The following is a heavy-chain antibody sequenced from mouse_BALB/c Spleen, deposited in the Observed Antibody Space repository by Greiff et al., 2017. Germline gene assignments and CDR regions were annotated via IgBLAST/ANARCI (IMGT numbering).Heavy chain of an antibody. Sequence: EVKVVESGPELVKPGASVKISCKASGYSFTGYFMNWVKQSHGKSLEWIGRINPYNGDTFYNQKFKGKATLTVDKSSSTAHMELLSLTSEDSAVYYCGREATVVAHFDYWGQGTTLTVSS. CDR3: GREATVVAHFDY. CDR2: INPYNGDT. D-gene: IGHD1-1*01. J-gene: IGHJ2*01. V-gene: IGHV1-37*01. CDR1: GYSFTGYF.